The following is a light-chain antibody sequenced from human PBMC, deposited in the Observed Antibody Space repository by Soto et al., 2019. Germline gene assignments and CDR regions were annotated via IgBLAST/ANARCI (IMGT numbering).Light chain of an antibody. Sequence: QSSLPHPASRSGNPGQSITISCTGTSSDVGGYNYVSWYQQHPGKAPKLMIYEVSNRPSGVSNRFSGSKSGNTASLTISGLQAEDEADDHCSSYTSSSTLYVFGTGTKVT. V-gene: IGLV2-14*01. CDR1: SSDVGGYNY. CDR3: SSYTSSSTLYV. CDR2: EVS. J-gene: IGLJ1*01.